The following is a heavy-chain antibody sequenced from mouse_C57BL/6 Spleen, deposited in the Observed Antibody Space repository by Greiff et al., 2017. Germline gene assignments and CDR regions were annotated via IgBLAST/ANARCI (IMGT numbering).Heavy chain of an antibody. J-gene: IGHJ1*03. D-gene: IGHD2-1*01. Sequence: EVKVEESGGGLVKPGGSLKLSCAASGFTFSSYAMSWVRQTPEKRLEWVATISDGGSYTYYPDNVKGRFTISRDNAKNNLYLQMSHLKSEDTAMYYCARGTTRRYFDVWGTGTTVTVSS. CDR1: GFTFSSYA. CDR3: ARGTTRRYFDV. V-gene: IGHV5-4*03. CDR2: ISDGGSYT.